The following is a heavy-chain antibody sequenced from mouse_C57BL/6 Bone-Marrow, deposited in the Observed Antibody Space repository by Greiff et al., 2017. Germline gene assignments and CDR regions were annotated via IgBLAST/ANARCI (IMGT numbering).Heavy chain of an antibody. D-gene: IGHD1-1*01. J-gene: IGHJ1*03. Sequence: VQLQQPGAELVMPGASVKLSCKASGYTFTSYWMHWVKQRPGQGLEWIGEIDPSDSYTNYNQKFKGKSTLTVDKSSSTAYMQLSSLTSEDSAVYYCARDYYGSPWYCDVWGTGTTVTVSS. V-gene: IGHV1-69*01. CDR1: GYTFTSYW. CDR3: ARDYYGSPWYCDV. CDR2: IDPSDSYT.